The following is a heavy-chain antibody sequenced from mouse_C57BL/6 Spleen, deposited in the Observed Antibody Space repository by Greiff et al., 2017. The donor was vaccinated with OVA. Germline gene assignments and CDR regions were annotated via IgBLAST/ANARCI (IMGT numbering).Heavy chain of an antibody. D-gene: IGHD1-1*01. V-gene: IGHV1-55*01. CDR2: IYPGSGST. J-gene: IGHJ1*03. Sequence: QVQLQQPGAELVKPGASVKMSCKASGYTFTSYWITWVKQRPGQGLEWIGDIYPGSGSTNYNEKFKSKATLTVDTSSSTAYMQLSSLTSEDSAVYYCARRRGSIWYFDVWGTGTTVTVSS. CDR3: ARRRGSIWYFDV. CDR1: GYTFTSYW.